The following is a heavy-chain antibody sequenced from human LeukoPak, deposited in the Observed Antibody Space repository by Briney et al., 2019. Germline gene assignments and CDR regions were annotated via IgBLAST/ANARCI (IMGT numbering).Heavy chain of an antibody. J-gene: IGHJ4*02. V-gene: IGHV3-23*01. D-gene: IGHD3-22*01. CDR1: GFTFSSYA. CDR3: AKQASITMISSPDY. Sequence: PGGSLRLSCAASGFTFSSYAMSWVRQAPGKGLEWVSAISGSGGSTYYADSVKGRFTISRDNSKNTLYPQMNSLRAEDTAVYYCAKQASITMISSPDYWGQGTLVTVSS. CDR2: ISGSGGST.